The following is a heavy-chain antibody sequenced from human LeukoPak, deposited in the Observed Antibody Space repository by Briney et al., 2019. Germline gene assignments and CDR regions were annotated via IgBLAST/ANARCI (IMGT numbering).Heavy chain of an antibody. CDR2: IYYSGST. J-gene: IGHJ4*02. CDR1: GGSISSSSYY. V-gene: IGHV4-39*07. CDR3: ARDIAATGTHFDY. Sequence: SETLSLTCTVSGGSISSSSYYWGWIRQPPGKGLEWIGSIYYSGSTYYNPSLKSRVTMSVDTSKIQFSLKLSSVTAADTAVYYWARDIAATGTHFDYWGQGILVTVSS. D-gene: IGHD6-13*01.